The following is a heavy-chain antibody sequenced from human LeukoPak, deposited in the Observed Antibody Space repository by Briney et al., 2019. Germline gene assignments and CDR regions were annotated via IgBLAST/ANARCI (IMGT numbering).Heavy chain of an antibody. J-gene: IGHJ4*02. Sequence: ASVKVSCKASGGTFSSYAISWVRQAPGQGLEWMGRIIPILGVANYAQKFQGRVTITADKSTSTAYMELSSLRSEDTAVYYCARGVLRYFDWLLPNDYWGQGTLVTVSS. V-gene: IGHV1-69*04. CDR2: IIPILGVA. D-gene: IGHD3-9*01. CDR3: ARGVLRYFDWLLPNDY. CDR1: GGTFSSYA.